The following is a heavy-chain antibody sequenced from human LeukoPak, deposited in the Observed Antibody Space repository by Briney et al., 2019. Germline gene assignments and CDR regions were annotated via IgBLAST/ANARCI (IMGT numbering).Heavy chain of an antibody. J-gene: IGHJ3*02. Sequence: PGGSLRLSCAASGFTFSSYDMNWVRQAPGKGLEWVSYISSISGSTKHYADSVKGRFTISRDNAKNSLFLQMNNLRAEDTAVYYCARDPRRGFSPDAFDIWGQGTMVTVSS. D-gene: IGHD3-10*01. CDR3: ARDPRRGFSPDAFDI. CDR1: GFTFSSYD. V-gene: IGHV3-48*03. CDR2: ISSISGSTK.